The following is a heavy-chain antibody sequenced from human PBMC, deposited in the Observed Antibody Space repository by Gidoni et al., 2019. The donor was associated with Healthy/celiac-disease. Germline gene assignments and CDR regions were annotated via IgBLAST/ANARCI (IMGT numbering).Heavy chain of an antibody. CDR3: ARDRGQWLI. D-gene: IGHD6-19*01. CDR2: IYYSGST. V-gene: IGHV4-59*01. CDR1: GGSISSYY. Sequence: QVQLQESGPGLVKPSETLSLTCTVAGGSISSYYWSWIRQPPGKGLEWIGYIYYSGSTNYNPSLKSRVTISVDTSKNQFSLKLSSVTAADTAVYYCARDRGQWLIWGQGTLVTVSS. J-gene: IGHJ4*02.